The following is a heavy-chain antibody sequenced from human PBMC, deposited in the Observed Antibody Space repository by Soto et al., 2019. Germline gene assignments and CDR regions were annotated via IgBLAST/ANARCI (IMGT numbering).Heavy chain of an antibody. D-gene: IGHD1-26*01. J-gene: IGHJ4*02. CDR2: IYYSGST. CDR1: GGSISSYY. CDR3: ARGVAEASGSYYFDY. V-gene: IGHV4-59*01. Sequence: PSETLSLTCTVSGGSISSYYWSWIRQPPGKGLEWIGYIYYSGSTNYNPSLKSRVTISVDTSKNQFSLKLSSVTAADTAVYYCARGVAEASGSYYFDYWGQGTQVTVSS.